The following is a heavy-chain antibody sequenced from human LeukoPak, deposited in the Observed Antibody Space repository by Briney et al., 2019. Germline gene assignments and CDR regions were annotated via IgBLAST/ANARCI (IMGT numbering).Heavy chain of an antibody. CDR1: GYTFTGYY. J-gene: IGHJ3*02. D-gene: IGHD5-24*01. V-gene: IGHV1-2*06. CDR3: ARVGDGLNDAFDI. Sequence: GASVKVSCKASGYTFTGYYMNWVRQAPGQGLEWLGRINPNTGGTNFAQGFQGRVTMTRDTSITTAYMELSRLRSDDTAVYYCARVGDGLNDAFDIWGQGTMVTVSS. CDR2: INPNTGGT.